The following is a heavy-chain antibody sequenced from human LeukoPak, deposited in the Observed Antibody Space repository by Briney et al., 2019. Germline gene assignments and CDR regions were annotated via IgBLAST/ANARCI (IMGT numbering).Heavy chain of an antibody. V-gene: IGHV4-38-2*02. Sequence: PSETLSLTCTVSGYSISSGYYWGWIRQPPGKGLEWIGSIYHSGSTYYNPSLKSRVTISVDTYKNQFSLKLSSVTAADTAVYYCVRGFYGSGSFGGWFDPWGLGTLVTVSS. CDR1: GYSISSGYY. D-gene: IGHD3-10*01. CDR3: VRGFYGSGSFGGWFDP. J-gene: IGHJ5*02. CDR2: IYHSGST.